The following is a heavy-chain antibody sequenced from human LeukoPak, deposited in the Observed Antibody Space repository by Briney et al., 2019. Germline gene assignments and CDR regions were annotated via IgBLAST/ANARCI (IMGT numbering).Heavy chain of an antibody. CDR1: GFTFSSYW. CDR3: ARGLNYYDSSGLFDY. V-gene: IGHV3-7*01. D-gene: IGHD3-22*01. Sequence: GGSLRLSCAASGFTFSSYWMSWVRQAPGKGLEWVANIKQDGSEKYYVDSVKGRFTISRDNAKNSLYLQMNSLRAEDTAVYYCARGLNYYDSSGLFDYWGQGTLVTVSS. CDR2: IKQDGSEK. J-gene: IGHJ4*02.